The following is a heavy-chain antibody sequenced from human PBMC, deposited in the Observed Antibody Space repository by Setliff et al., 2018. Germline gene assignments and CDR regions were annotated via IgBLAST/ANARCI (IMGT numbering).Heavy chain of an antibody. CDR1: GGSISTYS. V-gene: IGHV4-4*07. Sequence: PSETLSLTCTVSGGSISTYSWSWIRQAAGKGLEWIGRMHGSGSTNYSPSLKSRVTISVDTSKNQFSLILRSVTAADTAVYYCARGRMRGSCSGPSCTYDPFDIWGQGTPVTVSS. CDR3: ARGRMRGSCSGPSCTYDPFDI. J-gene: IGHJ3*02. CDR2: MHGSGST. D-gene: IGHD2-2*01.